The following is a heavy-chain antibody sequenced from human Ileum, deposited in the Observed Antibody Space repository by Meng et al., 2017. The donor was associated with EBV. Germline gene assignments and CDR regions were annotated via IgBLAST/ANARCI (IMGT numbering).Heavy chain of an antibody. J-gene: IGHJ4*02. CDR3: AKVSLTGTFYDH. D-gene: IGHD3-9*01. Sequence: QLELQEQAAGLVKPSGTLSPPCGVSCGSVISNNWWSWVRQPPGKGLEWMGEIFHIGSTNNSPSLKSRVTISVDNSKNQFALSLTSVTAADTAIYYCAKVSLTGTFYDHWGQGILVTVSS. V-gene: IGHV4-4*02. CDR1: CGSVISNNW. CDR2: IFHIGST.